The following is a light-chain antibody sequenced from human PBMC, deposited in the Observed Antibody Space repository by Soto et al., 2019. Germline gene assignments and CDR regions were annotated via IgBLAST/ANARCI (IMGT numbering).Light chain of an antibody. CDR2: DVS. J-gene: IGKJ2*01. CDR1: QSVSGY. Sequence: EIVLTQSPATLSLSPGERATLFCSASQSVSGYLAWYQQKPGQAPRLVIHDVSRRAPDIPARFSGRGSGTDFTLTISSLEPEDFAVYYCHQRSDWPITFCQGTKLQ. V-gene: IGKV3-11*01. CDR3: HQRSDWPIT.